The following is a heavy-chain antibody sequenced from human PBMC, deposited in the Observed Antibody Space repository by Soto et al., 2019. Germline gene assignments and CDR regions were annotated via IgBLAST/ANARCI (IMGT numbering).Heavy chain of an antibody. Sequence: GGSLRLSCAASGFTFSSYAMHWVRQAPGKGLEWVAVISYDGSNKYYADSVKGRFTISRDNSKNTLYLQMNSLRAEDTAVCYCARPRDYGGNSGYFDYWGQGTRVTVAS. D-gene: IGHD4-17*01. CDR1: GFTFSSYA. J-gene: IGHJ4*02. V-gene: IGHV3-30-3*01. CDR2: ISYDGSNK. CDR3: ARPRDYGGNSGYFDY.